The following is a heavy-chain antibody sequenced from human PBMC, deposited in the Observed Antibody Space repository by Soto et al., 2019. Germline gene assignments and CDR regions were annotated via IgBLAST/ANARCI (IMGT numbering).Heavy chain of an antibody. CDR1: GGSFSGYY. Sequence: SEALSLTGAVYGGSFSGYYWSWIRQPPGKGLEWIGYIYYSGSTNYNPSLKSRVTISVDTSKNQFSLKLSSVTAADTAVYYCARDRYGDYFDYWGQGTLVTVSS. D-gene: IGHD4-17*01. CDR2: IYYSGST. V-gene: IGHV4-59*01. J-gene: IGHJ4*02. CDR3: ARDRYGDYFDY.